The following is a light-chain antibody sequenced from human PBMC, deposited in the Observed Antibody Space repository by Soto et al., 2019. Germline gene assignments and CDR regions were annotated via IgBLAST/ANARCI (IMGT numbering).Light chain of an antibody. CDR3: SSYTSSITRV. CDR1: SSDIGGYNY. CDR2: EVS. J-gene: IGLJ1*01. V-gene: IGLV2-14*01. Sequence: QSALTQPASVSGSPGQSITISCTGTSSDIGGYNYVSWYQHHPGKAPKLMIYEVSNRPSGVSNRFSGSKSGNTASLTISGLQAEDEADYYGSSYTSSITRVFGTGTKLTVL.